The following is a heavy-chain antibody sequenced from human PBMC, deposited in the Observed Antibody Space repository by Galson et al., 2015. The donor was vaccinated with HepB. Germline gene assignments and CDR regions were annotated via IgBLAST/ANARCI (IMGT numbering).Heavy chain of an antibody. Sequence: SLRLSCAASGFTFISYGMHWVRQAPGKGLEWVAVISNDGSNKYYADSVKGRFTISRDNSKNTLHLQMNSLRVEDTAVYYCAKDRQWQQLVWIKEYWGQGTLVTVSS. V-gene: IGHV3-30*18. D-gene: IGHD6-13*01. CDR2: ISNDGSNK. J-gene: IGHJ4*02. CDR3: AKDRQWQQLVWIKEY. CDR1: GFTFISYG.